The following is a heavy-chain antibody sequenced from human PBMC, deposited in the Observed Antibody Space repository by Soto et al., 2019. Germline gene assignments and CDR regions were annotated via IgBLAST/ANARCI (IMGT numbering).Heavy chain of an antibody. CDR2: ITASGGTT. J-gene: IGHJ3*02. V-gene: IGHV3-23*01. Sequence: LSCAASGFTFSTYSMTWVRQAPGKGLEWVAHITASGGTTYYADSVKGRFTISRDSSRSTLYLQMNSLRAEDTALYYCAKCMQAYWNYDAHHIWGQGTMVTVSS. D-gene: IGHD1-7*01. CDR1: GFTFSTYS. CDR3: AKCMQAYWNYDAHHI.